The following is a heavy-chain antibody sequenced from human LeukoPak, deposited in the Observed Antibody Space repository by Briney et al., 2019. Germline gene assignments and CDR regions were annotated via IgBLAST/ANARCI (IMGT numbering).Heavy chain of an antibody. Sequence: SETLSLTCAVSGYFISTISSSYYWGWLRQPPGKGLEWIGSIHHGGNSYYNPSLKSRVTISVDTSKNQFSLKLSSVTAADTAVYYCARGRSGRTGDRNYYYMDVWGKGTTVTVSS. V-gene: IGHV4-38-2*01. CDR1: GYFISTISSSYY. CDR2: IHHGGNS. J-gene: IGHJ6*03. CDR3: ARGRSGRTGDRNYYYMDV. D-gene: IGHD3-10*01.